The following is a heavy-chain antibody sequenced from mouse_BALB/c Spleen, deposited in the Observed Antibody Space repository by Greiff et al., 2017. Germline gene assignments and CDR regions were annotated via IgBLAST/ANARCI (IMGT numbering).Heavy chain of an antibody. V-gene: IGHV1-54*01. Sequence: QVQLQQSGAELVRPGTSVKVSCKASGYAFTNYLIEWVKQRPGHGLEWIGDIYPGGGYTNYNEKFKGKATLTADTSSSTAYMQLSSLTSEDSAVYFCASQKTGTAWFAYWGQGTLVTVSA. J-gene: IGHJ3*01. D-gene: IGHD4-1*01. CDR2: IYPGGGYT. CDR3: ASQKTGTAWFAY. CDR1: GYAFTNYL.